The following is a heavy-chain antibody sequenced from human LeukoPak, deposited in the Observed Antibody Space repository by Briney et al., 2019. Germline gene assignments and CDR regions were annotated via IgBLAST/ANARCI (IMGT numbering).Heavy chain of an antibody. D-gene: IGHD6-19*01. CDR2: IYYSGTT. CDR1: RGFVSSNNYY. Sequence: SETLSLTCTASRGFVSSNNYYWSWIRQPPGKGLEWTGYIYYSGTTKNNPSLKSRVTISVDTSKNQFSLKLRSVTAADTAVYYCARATPLYSSDWYVNWFDPWGQGTWSPSPQ. V-gene: IGHV4-61*01. J-gene: IGHJ5*02. CDR3: ARATPLYSSDWYVNWFDP.